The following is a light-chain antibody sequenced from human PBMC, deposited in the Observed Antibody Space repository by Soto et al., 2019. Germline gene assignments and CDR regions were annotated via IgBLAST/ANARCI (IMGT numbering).Light chain of an antibody. CDR2: GAS. Sequence: EIVLTQSPGTLSLSPGERATLSCRASQSVSNNYLAWLQQKPGQAPRLLIYGASSRATSIPDRFSGSGSGTDFTLIISRLEPEDFAVYYCQHYDSSPWTFGQGTKVEIK. J-gene: IGKJ1*01. V-gene: IGKV3-20*01. CDR1: QSVSNNY. CDR3: QHYDSSPWT.